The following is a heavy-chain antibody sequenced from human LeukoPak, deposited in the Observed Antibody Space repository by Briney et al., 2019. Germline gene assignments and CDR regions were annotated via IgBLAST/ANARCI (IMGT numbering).Heavy chain of an antibody. V-gene: IGHV5-51*01. J-gene: IGHJ4*02. CDR3: ARQRWRYYDSSGYYYLN. CDR2: FFPGDSDT. D-gene: IGHD3-22*01. CDR1: GYSFTSYW. Sequence: GESLKISCKGSGYSFTSYWIGWVRQMPGKALEWLGTFFPGDSDTRYSPSFQGQVTISADKSISTAYLQWSSLKASDTAMYYCARQRWRYYDSSGYYYLNWGQGTLVTVSS.